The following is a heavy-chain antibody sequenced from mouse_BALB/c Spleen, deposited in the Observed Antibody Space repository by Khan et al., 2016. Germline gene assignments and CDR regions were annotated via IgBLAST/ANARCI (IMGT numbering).Heavy chain of an antibody. CDR2: ISCYNGAT. J-gene: IGHJ4*01. Sequence: LVKTGTSVKISCKASGYSFTGYYMHWVKQSHGKSLEWIGYISCYNGATRYNQKFKGKATFTVDTSSSTAYIQFNSLTSEDSAVYYGARSSRGTYYDAIDYWGQGTSVTVSS. CDR1: GYSFTGYY. D-gene: IGHD2-14*01. CDR3: ARSSRGTYYDAIDY. V-gene: IGHV1S34*01.